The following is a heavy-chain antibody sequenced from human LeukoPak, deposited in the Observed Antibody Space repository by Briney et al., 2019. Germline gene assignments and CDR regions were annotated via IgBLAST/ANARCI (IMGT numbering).Heavy chain of an antibody. J-gene: IGHJ6*02. CDR2: IYYSGST. CDR3: ARGRYCSGGSCYRDSNYGMDV. D-gene: IGHD2-15*01. Sequence: SETLSLTCTVSGGSISSYYWSWIRQPPGKGLEWIGYIYYSGSTNYNPSLKSRVTISVDTSKNQFSLKLSSVTAADTAVYYCARGRYCSGGSCYRDSNYGMDVWGQGTTVTVSS. V-gene: IGHV4-59*12. CDR1: GGSISSYY.